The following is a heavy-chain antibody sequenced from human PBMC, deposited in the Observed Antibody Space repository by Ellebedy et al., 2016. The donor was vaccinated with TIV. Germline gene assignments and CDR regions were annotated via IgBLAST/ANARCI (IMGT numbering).Heavy chain of an antibody. CDR1: GFTFSSYG. J-gene: IGHJ2*01. D-gene: IGHD4-23*01. V-gene: IGHV3-30*18. CDR2: ISYDGSNK. Sequence: GESLKISXAASGFTFSSYGMHWVRQAPGKGLEWVAVISYDGSNKYYADSVKGRFTISRDNSKNTLYLQMNSLRAEDTAVYYCAKTLYGGRDWYFDLWGRGTLVTVSS. CDR3: AKTLYGGRDWYFDL.